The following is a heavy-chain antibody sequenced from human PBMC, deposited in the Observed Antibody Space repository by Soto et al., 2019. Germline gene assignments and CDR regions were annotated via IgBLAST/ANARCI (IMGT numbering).Heavy chain of an antibody. J-gene: IGHJ4*02. D-gene: IGHD2-15*01. CDR1: GFTFSSYA. V-gene: IGHV3-30-3*01. CDR2: ISYDGSNK. Sequence: GESLKISCAASGFTFSSYAMHWVRQAPGKGLEWVAVISYDGSNKYYADSVKGRFTISRDNSKNTLYLQMNSLRAEDTAVYYCARRGWYYWGQGTLVTVSS. CDR3: ARRGWYY.